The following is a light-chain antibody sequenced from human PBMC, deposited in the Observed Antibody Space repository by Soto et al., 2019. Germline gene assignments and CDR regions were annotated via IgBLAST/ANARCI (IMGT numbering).Light chain of an antibody. V-gene: IGKV3-11*01. CDR1: QSISSY. Sequence: EIVLTQSPATLSLSPGERATLSCRASQSISSYLAWYQQKPDQAPRHLIYDASNRATGIPARFSGSGSGTDFTLTISSLEPEDFAVYYCQQRSTWPFTFGPGTKVDIK. J-gene: IGKJ3*01. CDR3: QQRSTWPFT. CDR2: DAS.